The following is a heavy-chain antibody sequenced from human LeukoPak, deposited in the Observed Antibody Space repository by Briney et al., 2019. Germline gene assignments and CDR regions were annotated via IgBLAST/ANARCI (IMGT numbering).Heavy chain of an antibody. Sequence: SETVSLTCTVSGGSISSYYWSWIRQPPGKGLECIGYIYNSGSTNYNPSLKSRVSISVDTSKNQFSPKLSSVTAADTAVYYCARSALDAFDIWGKGTMVTVSS. CDR2: IYNSGST. V-gene: IGHV4-59*08. J-gene: IGHJ3*02. CDR1: GGSISSYY. D-gene: IGHD6-25*01. CDR3: ARSALDAFDI.